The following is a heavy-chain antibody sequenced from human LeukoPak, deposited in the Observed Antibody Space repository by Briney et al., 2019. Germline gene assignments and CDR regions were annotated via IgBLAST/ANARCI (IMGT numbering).Heavy chain of an antibody. Sequence: SETLSLTCPVSGGSVSSGSHYWSWIRQPPGKGLEWVGHIYYLGSTNYNPSLKNRVTISIDTSKNYFSLKLNSVIAADTAVYYCARDRPGSYWYFDLWGRGTLVTVSS. CDR2: IYYLGST. J-gene: IGHJ2*01. V-gene: IGHV4-61*03. D-gene: IGHD3-10*01. CDR1: GGSVSSGSHY. CDR3: ARDRPGSYWYFDL.